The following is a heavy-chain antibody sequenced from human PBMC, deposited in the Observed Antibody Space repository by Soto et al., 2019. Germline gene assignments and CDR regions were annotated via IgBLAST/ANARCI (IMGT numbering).Heavy chain of an antibody. J-gene: IGHJ4*02. CDR1: GYSFTSYW. CDR3: ARGWPPGYGSGSSFDY. Sequence: GESLKISCKGSGYSFTSYWIGWVRQMPGKGLEWMGIIYPGDSDTRYSPSFQGQVTISADKSISTAYLQWSSLKASDTAMYYCARGWPPGYGSGSSFDYWGQGTLVTVSS. V-gene: IGHV5-51*01. D-gene: IGHD3-10*01. CDR2: IYPGDSDT.